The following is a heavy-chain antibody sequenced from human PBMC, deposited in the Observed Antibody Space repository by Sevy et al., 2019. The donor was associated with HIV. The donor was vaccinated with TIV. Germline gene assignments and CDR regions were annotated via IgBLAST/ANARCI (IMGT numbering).Heavy chain of an antibody. V-gene: IGHV3-33*08. Sequence: GGSLRLSCAASGFTFNNYAMNWVRQAPGKGLEWVALIWYDGSNKNYADSNSMKGRFTISRDNSKNTLYLQMNNLRAEDTAVYYCARESREFRFDPWGQGTLVTVSS. CDR1: GFTFNNYA. J-gene: IGHJ5*02. CDR3: ARESREFRFDP. CDR2: IWYDGSNK.